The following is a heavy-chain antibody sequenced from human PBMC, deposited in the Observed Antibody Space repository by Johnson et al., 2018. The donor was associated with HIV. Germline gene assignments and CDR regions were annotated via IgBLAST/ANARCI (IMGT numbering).Heavy chain of an antibody. J-gene: IGHJ3*02. V-gene: IGHV3-30*04. Sequence: VQLVESGGGVVQPGRSLRLSCAASGFTFSSYAMHWVSQAPGKGLEWVAVISYDGSNKYYADSVKGRFTISRDNSKNTLYLQMNSLSAEDTALYYCARERRAGVKGAFDIWGQVTMVTVSS. CDR1: GFTFSSYA. D-gene: IGHD2-21*01. CDR3: ARERRAGVKGAFDI. CDR2: ISYDGSNK.